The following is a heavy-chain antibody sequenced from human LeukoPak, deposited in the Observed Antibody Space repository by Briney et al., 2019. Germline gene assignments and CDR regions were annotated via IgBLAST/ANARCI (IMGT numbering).Heavy chain of an antibody. CDR3: ARGTGTTPYFDY. V-gene: IGHV3-11*06. Sequence: PGESLRLSCAASGFTFSDYYMSWIRQAPGKGQKWVSYISSSSSYKKYADSVKGRFTISRDNAKNSLYLQVNSLRAEDTAVYYCARGTGTTPYFDYWGQGTLVTISS. J-gene: IGHJ4*02. D-gene: IGHD1-1*01. CDR1: GFTFSDYY. CDR2: ISSSSSYK.